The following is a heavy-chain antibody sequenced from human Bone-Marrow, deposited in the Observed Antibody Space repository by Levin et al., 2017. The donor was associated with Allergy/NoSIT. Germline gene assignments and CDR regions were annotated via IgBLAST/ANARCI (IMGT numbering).Heavy chain of an antibody. CDR2: IKSKTHGETT. J-gene: IGHJ4*01. CDR3: TGTVAGIGGFDC. V-gene: IGHV3-15*01. D-gene: IGHD6-19*01. CDR1: GFTSSNAW. Sequence: GGSLRLSCAASGFTSSNAWMSWVRQAPGKGLEWVARIKSKTHGETTDYAAPVRGRFTISRDDSRNTLYLQMNSLKTEDTALYYCTGTVAGIGGFDCWGQGALVTVSS.